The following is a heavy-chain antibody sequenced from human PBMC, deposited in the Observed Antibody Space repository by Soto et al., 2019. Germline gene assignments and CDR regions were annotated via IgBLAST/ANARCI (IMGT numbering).Heavy chain of an antibody. D-gene: IGHD3-3*01. J-gene: IGHJ6*02. Sequence: GRSLRLSCGASGFTFSSYWVSWVRQASGKGLEGVAKIKQDGSEKYYVDSVKGRFTISRDNAKNSLYLQMNSLRAEDTAVYYCARDQATYYDFWSGYYSHYYGMDVWGQGTTVTVSS. CDR2: IKQDGSEK. V-gene: IGHV3-7*03. CDR1: GFTFSSYW. CDR3: ARDQATYYDFWSGYYSHYYGMDV.